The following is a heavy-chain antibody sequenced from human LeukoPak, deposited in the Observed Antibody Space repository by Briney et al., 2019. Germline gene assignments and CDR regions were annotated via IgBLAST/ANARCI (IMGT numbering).Heavy chain of an antibody. CDR3: AKSHITRSPFQYYFDL. Sequence: EGSLRLSCPASGFTFSSYAMSWLRQTPQKGLEWVSGISVTGDITYYADSVKGRFTIARDNSRTTLYLQLNSLRADDTAVYYCAKSHITRSPFQYYFDLWGQGAQVIVSS. D-gene: IGHD2-21*01. V-gene: IGHV3-23*01. CDR2: ISVTGDIT. CDR1: GFTFSSYA. J-gene: IGHJ4*02.